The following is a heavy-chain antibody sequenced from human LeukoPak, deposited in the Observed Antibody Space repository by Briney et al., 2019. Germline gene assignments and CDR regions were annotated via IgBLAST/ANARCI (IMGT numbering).Heavy chain of an antibody. CDR2: IDWDDEK. Sequence: SGPALVKPTQTLTLTCTFSGFSLTTSGMCMNWIRQPPGKALEWLARIDWDDEKFYSTSLKTRLTISRDTSKNQVVLTMTDMDPVDTATYYCARMRGGSIFGFDYWGQGTLVTVPS. D-gene: IGHD3-3*02. J-gene: IGHJ4*02. CDR3: ARMRGGSIFGFDY. V-gene: IGHV2-70*17. CDR1: GFSLTTSGMC.